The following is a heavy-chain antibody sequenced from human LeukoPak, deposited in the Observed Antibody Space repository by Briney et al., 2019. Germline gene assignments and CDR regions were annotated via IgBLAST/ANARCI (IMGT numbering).Heavy chain of an antibody. CDR2: ISAYNGNT. CDR1: GYTFTSYG. D-gene: IGHD1/OR15-1a*01. V-gene: IGHV1-18*01. CDR3: ARDQELEQGGYNWFDP. Sequence: GASVKVSCKASGYTFTSYGISWVRQAPGQGLEWMGWISAYNGNTDYAQSFQGRVTITADKSTSTAYMELSSLRSEDTAVYYCARDQELEQGGYNWFDPWGQGTLVTVSS. J-gene: IGHJ5*02.